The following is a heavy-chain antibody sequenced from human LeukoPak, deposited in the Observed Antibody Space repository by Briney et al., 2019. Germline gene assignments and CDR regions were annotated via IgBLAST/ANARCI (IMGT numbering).Heavy chain of an antibody. V-gene: IGHV3-7*01. CDR2: INPGGSES. D-gene: IGHD6-19*01. CDR1: GFTFGNYW. Sequence: GGSLRLSCTVSGFTFGNYWMSWVRQAPGKGLEWVANINPGGSESYSIDSVKGRFAISRDTAKNSLYLQMNSPRAEDTAVYYCARGSGWVDYWGQGTLVTVSS. CDR3: ARGSGWVDY. J-gene: IGHJ4*02.